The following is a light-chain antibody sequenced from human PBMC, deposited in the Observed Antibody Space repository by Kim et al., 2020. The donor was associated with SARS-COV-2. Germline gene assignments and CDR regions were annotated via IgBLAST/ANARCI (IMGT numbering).Light chain of an antibody. CDR2: KAS. CDR3: QQYNSYLFT. J-gene: IGKJ3*01. Sequence: DIQMTQSPSTLSASVGDRVTITCRASQSISSWLAWYQQKPGKAPKLLICKASSLESGVPSRFSGSGSGTEFTLTISSLQPDDFATYYCQQYNSYLFTFGPGTKVDIK. CDR1: QSISSW. V-gene: IGKV1-5*03.